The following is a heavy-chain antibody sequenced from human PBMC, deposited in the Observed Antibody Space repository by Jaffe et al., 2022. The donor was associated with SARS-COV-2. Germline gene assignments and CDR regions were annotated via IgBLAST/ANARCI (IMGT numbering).Heavy chain of an antibody. CDR1: GGSISSYY. J-gene: IGHJ6*03. D-gene: IGHD3-22*01. V-gene: IGHV4-59*01. CDR3: ARDNGYDSSGYYYYYYMDV. CDR2: IYYSGST. Sequence: QVQLQESGPGLVKPSETLSLTCTVSGGSISSYYWSWIRQPPGKGLEWIGYIYYSGSTNYNPSLKSRVTISVDTSKNQFSLKLSSVTAADTAVYYCARDNGYDSSGYYYYYYMDVWGKGTTVTVSS.